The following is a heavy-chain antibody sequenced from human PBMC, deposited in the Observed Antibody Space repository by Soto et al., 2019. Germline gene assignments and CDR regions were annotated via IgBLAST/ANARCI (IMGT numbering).Heavy chain of an antibody. Sequence: QVQLVQSGAEVKKPGSSVKVSCKASGGTFSSYAISWVRQAPGQGLEWMGGIIPIFGTANYAQKFQGRVTITADEXXSXAXMELSSLRSEDTAVYYCARANIVLVPAAPLYDAFDIWGQGTMVTVSS. J-gene: IGHJ3*02. V-gene: IGHV1-69*12. CDR2: IIPIFGTA. CDR3: ARANIVLVPAAPLYDAFDI. D-gene: IGHD2-2*01. CDR1: GGTFSSYA.